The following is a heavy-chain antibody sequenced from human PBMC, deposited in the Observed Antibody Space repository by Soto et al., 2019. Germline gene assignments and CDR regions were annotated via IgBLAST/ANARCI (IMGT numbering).Heavy chain of an antibody. Sequence: SETLSLTGAVYGGSFSPYYWTWIRQPPGKGLEWIGEINHVGLTQSNPSLKSRVTISVDSSKNQFSLRLRSATAADTAVYYCTRGGGSSDNFFGPWGQGTLVTVSS. V-gene: IGHV4-34*01. CDR3: TRGGGSSDNFFGP. D-gene: IGHD3-16*01. J-gene: IGHJ5*02. CDR2: INHVGLT. CDR1: GGSFSPYY.